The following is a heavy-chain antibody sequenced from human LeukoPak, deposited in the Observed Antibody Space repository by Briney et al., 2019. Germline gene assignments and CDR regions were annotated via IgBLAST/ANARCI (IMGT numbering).Heavy chain of an antibody. CDR1: GFTFSDYG. CDR2: ISSTSTFL. D-gene: IGHD6-13*01. Sequence: GGSLRLSCAASGFTFSDYGMSWVRQAPGKGLEWVSSISSTSTFLYYADSVKGRFTVSRDNADHTVFLQLTSLRAEDTAVYYCTRGGYSSSWYPPFEYWGQGTQVTVSS. CDR3: TRGGYSSSWYPPFEY. J-gene: IGHJ4*02. V-gene: IGHV3-21*06.